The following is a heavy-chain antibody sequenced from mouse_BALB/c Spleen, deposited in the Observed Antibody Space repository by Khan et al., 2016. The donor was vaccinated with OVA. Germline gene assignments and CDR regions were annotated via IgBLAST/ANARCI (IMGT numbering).Heavy chain of an antibody. CDR3: ARGGSSGPAWFAY. CDR2: IRYDGNS. CDR1: GYSITSGYF. D-gene: IGHD3-1*01. J-gene: IGHJ3*01. Sequence: EVQLQESGPGLVKPSQSLSLTCSVTGYSITSGYFWNWIRQFPGNKLEWMGYIRYDGNSNYNPSLKNRISITRDTSQNPFFLKLNSVTPEDTATYYCARGGSSGPAWFAYWGQGTLVTVSA. V-gene: IGHV3-6*02.